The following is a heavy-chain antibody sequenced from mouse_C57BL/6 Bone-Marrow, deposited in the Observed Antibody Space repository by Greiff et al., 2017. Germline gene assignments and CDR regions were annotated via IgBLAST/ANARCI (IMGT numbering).Heavy chain of an antibody. CDR3: ARDGDYLFAY. J-gene: IGHJ3*01. CDR2: IYPGDGDT. V-gene: IGHV1-82*01. D-gene: IGHD2-13*01. CDR1: GYAFSSSW. Sequence: QVQLQQSGPELVKPGASVKISCKASGYAFSSSWMNWVKQRPGKGLEWIGRIYPGDGDTNYNGKFKGKATLTADKSSSTAYMQLSSLTSEDSAVYFCARDGDYLFAYCGQGTLVTVSA.